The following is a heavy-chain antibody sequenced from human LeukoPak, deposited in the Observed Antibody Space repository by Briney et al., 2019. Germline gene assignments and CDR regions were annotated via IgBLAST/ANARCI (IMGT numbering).Heavy chain of an antibody. Sequence: PSETLSLTCTVSGGSISSYYWSWIRQPAGKGLEWIGRIYTSGSTNYNLSLKSRVTMSVDTSKNQFSLKLSSVTAADTAVYYCARDSSSGWYGDYYYMDVWGKGTTVTVSS. CDR1: GGSISSYY. V-gene: IGHV4-4*07. CDR3: ARDSSSGWYGDYYYMDV. CDR2: IYTSGST. J-gene: IGHJ6*03. D-gene: IGHD6-19*01.